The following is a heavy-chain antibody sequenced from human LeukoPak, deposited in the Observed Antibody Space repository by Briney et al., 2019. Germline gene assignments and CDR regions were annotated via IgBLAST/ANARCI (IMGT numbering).Heavy chain of an antibody. CDR3: ARDLWFGELLR. V-gene: IGHV3-21*01. Sequence: GGSLRLSCAASGFTFDDYGMSWVRQAPGKGLEWVSSISSSSSYIYYADSVKGRFTISRDNAKNSLYLQMNSLRAEDTAVYYCARDLWFGELLRWGQGTLVTVSS. D-gene: IGHD3-10*01. CDR1: GFTFDDYG. CDR2: ISSSSSYI. J-gene: IGHJ4*02.